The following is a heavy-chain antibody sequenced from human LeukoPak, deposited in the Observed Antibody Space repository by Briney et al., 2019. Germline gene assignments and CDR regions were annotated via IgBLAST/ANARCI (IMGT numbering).Heavy chain of an antibody. CDR2: ISSSGSTI. CDR3: ARGYSSSWYVHYYYMDV. CDR1: GFTFSDYY. J-gene: IGHJ6*03. V-gene: IGHV3-11*01. D-gene: IGHD6-13*01. Sequence: GGSLRLSCAASGFTFSDYYTSWIRQAPGKGLEWVSYISSSGSTIYYADSVKGRFTISRDNAKNSLYLQMNSLRAEDTAVYYCARGYSSSWYVHYYYMDVWGKGTTVTVSS.